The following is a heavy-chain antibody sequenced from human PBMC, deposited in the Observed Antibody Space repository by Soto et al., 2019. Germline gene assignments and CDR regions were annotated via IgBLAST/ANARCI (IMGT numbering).Heavy chain of an antibody. J-gene: IGHJ3*02. Sequence: GESLKISCKGSGYSFTGYWIGWVRQMPGKGLEWMGIIYPGDSDTRYSPSFQGQVTISADKSISTAYLQWSSLKASDTAMYYCARPGPYGSGKDAFDIWGQGTMVTVSS. D-gene: IGHD3-10*01. CDR2: IYPGDSDT. V-gene: IGHV5-51*01. CDR1: GYSFTGYW. CDR3: ARPGPYGSGKDAFDI.